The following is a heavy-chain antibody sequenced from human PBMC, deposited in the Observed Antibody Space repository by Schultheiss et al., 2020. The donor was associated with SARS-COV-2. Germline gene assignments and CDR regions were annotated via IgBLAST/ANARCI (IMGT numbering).Heavy chain of an antibody. CDR1: GGSISSYY. D-gene: IGHD5-24*01. J-gene: IGHJ4*02. Sequence: GSLRLSCTVSGGSISSYYWSWIRQPPGKGLEWIGYIYYSGSTNYNPSLKSRVTISVDTSKNQFSLKLSSVTAADTAVYYCASRYGYNRLYYFDSWGQGALVTVSS. V-gene: IGHV4-59*01. CDR3: ASRYGYNRLYYFDS. CDR2: IYYSGST.